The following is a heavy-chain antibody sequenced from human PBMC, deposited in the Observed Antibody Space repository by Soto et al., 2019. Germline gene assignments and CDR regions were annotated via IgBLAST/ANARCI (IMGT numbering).Heavy chain of an antibody. V-gene: IGHV3-33*01. J-gene: IGHJ4*03. D-gene: IGHD6-19*01. CDR1: GFTFSSYG. CDR2: IWYDGSNK. Sequence: GGSLRLSCAASGFTFSSYGMHWVRQAPGKGLEWVAVIWYDGSNKYYADSVKGRFTISRDNSKNTLHLQMNSLRAEDTAVYYCARETIAVAGTVDYWGQGTTVTSPQ. CDR3: ARETIAVAGTVDY.